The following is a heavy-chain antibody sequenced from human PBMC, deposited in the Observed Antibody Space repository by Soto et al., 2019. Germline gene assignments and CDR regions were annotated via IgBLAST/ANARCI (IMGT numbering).Heavy chain of an antibody. CDR2: NYHSGAT. J-gene: IGHJ4*02. CDR3: AREMSYYFDS. CDR1: GDSISRDGYS. V-gene: IGHV4-30-2*01. Sequence: QLQLQESGSGLVKPSQTLVLTCTVSGDSISRDGYSWSWIRQPPGKGLEWIGFNYHSGATYYNPSLKNRVTTSVEKSKNQFSLRLASVTAADTAVYYCAREMSYYFDSWGQGTLVTVSS.